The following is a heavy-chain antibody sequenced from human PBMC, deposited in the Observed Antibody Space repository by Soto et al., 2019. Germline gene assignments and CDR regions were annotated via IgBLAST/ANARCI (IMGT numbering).Heavy chain of an antibody. Sequence: SETLSLTCAVYGGSFSGYYWSWIRQPPGKGLEWIGEINHSGSTNYNPSLKSRVTISVDTSKNQFSLKLSSVTAADTAVYYCARGLEEYCSGGSCYREYYFDYWGQGTLVTVSS. CDR2: INHSGST. V-gene: IGHV4-34*01. D-gene: IGHD2-15*01. J-gene: IGHJ4*02. CDR1: GGSFSGYY. CDR3: ARGLEEYCSGGSCYREYYFDY.